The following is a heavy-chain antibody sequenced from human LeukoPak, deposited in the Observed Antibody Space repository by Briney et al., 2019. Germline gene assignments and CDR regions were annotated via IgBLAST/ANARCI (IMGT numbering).Heavy chain of an antibody. Sequence: PSETLSLTCAVYGGSFSSYYWGWIHQPPGKGLEWIGSIYYSGSTYYNPSLKSRVTISVDTSKNQFSLKLSSVTAADTAVYYCARGYSSGWVDYWGQGTLVTVSS. J-gene: IGHJ4*02. CDR2: IYYSGST. CDR1: GGSFSSYY. D-gene: IGHD6-19*01. CDR3: ARGYSSGWVDY. V-gene: IGHV4-39*01.